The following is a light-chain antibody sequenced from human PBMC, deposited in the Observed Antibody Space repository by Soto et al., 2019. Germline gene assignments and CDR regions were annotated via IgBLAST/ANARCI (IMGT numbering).Light chain of an antibody. CDR3: QHYNNWPPSWT. V-gene: IGKV3-15*01. CDR2: GAS. CDR1: QSVSSN. Sequence: EIVMTQSPATLSVSPGERATLSCRASQSVSSNLAWYQQKPGQAPRLLIYGASTRVTGIPARFSGSGSGTEFTLTLSSRQPEDFAVYYCQHYNNWPPSWTFGQGTKVEIK. J-gene: IGKJ1*01.